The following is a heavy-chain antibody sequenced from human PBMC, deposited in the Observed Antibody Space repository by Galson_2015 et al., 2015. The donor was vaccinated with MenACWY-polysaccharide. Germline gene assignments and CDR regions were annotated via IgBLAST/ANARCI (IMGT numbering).Heavy chain of an antibody. CDR1: GFTFSSYW. Sequence: SLRLSCAASGFTFSSYWMHWVRQAPGKGLVWVSRTNGDGGATDYADSVKGRFTISRDNAKNTLYLQMNSLRAEDTAVYYCARAGGKCGRGCNCFFNWFDPWGQGTLVTVSS. CDR3: ARAGGKCGRGCNCFFNWFDP. D-gene: IGHD2-15*01. V-gene: IGHV3-74*01. J-gene: IGHJ5*02. CDR2: TNGDGGAT.